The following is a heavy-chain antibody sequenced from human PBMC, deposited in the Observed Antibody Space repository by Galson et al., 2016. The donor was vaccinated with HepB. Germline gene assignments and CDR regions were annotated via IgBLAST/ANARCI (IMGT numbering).Heavy chain of an antibody. D-gene: IGHD3-10*01. Sequence: SETLSLTCAVSGASNNTNYWWSWVRQPPGKGLEWIGEISHSGSTNYNPSLKSRVIMSIDKSKNQFFLNLTSVTAADTAVYYCARVLGSGSYTHFDYWGQGTRVTVSS. CDR3: ARVLGSGSYTHFDY. J-gene: IGHJ4*02. CDR2: ISHSGST. V-gene: IGHV4-4*02. CDR1: GASNNTNYW.